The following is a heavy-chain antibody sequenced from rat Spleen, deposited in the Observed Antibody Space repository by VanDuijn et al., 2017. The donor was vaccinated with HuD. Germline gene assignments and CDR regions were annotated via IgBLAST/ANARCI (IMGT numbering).Heavy chain of an antibody. CDR1: GFSLTSYS. D-gene: IGHD1-11*01. J-gene: IGHJ4*01. CDR3: TRDGTTGLLAYVLDA. V-gene: IGHV2-63*01. CDR2: MRHNGDT. Sequence: QVQLKESGPGLVQPSQTLSLTCTVSGFSLTSYSVHWVRQPPGKGLEWMGRMRHNGDTSYNSALKSRVSISRDTSKNQFFLKMNSLQTDDTGTYYCTRDGTTGLLAYVLDAWGQGAPVTVSS.